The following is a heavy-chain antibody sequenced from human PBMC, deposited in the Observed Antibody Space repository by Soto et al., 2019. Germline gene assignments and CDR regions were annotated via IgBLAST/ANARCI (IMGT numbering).Heavy chain of an antibody. D-gene: IGHD1-26*01. J-gene: IGHJ4*02. V-gene: IGHV1-69*01. CDR2: IIPIFGTA. CDR1: GGTFSSYA. CDR3: ARFMAEGGATMYYFDY. Sequence: QVQLVQSGAEVKKPGSSVKVSCKASGGTFSSYAISWVRQAPGQGLEWMGGIIPIFGTANYAQKFQGRVTITADESTSTAYMELSGLRSEDTAVYYSARFMAEGGATMYYFDYWGQGTLVTVAS.